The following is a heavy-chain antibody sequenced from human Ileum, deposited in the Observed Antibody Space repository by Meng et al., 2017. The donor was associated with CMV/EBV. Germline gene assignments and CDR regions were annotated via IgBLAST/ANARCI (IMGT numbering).Heavy chain of an antibody. Sequence: GGFLRLSCAASGFTFSDYYMRWIRQAPGKGLEWVSYISSSGSTIYYADSVKGRFTISRDNAKNSLYLQMNSLRAEDTAVYYCARVEGYSHWENWFDPWGQGTLVTVSS. V-gene: IGHV3-11*01. CDR2: ISSSGSTI. CDR1: GFTFSDYY. J-gene: IGHJ5*02. D-gene: IGHD6-13*01. CDR3: ARVEGYSHWENWFDP.